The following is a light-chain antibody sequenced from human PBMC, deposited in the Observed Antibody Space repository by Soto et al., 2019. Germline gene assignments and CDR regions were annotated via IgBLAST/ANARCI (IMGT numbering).Light chain of an antibody. Sequence: QSVLTQPGSLSESPGQTITIPCTGTRNDIGDSHFVSWYQQYPDKAPKLIIFEVNGRPSGVSDRFVGSKSGNTASLTISGLQPEDEADYYCSSRSSISTVVFGGGTKVTVL. CDR1: RNDIGDSHF. J-gene: IGLJ2*01. CDR2: EVN. V-gene: IGLV2-14*03. CDR3: SSRSSISTVV.